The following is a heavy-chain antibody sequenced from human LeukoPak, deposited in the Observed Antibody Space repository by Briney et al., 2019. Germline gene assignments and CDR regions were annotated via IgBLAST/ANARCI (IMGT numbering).Heavy chain of an antibody. CDR2: IYTSGST. D-gene: IGHD3-3*01. CDR1: GGSISSGSYY. V-gene: IGHV4-61*02. J-gene: IGHJ6*03. Sequence: SETLSLTCTVSGGSISSGSYYWSWIRQPAGKGLEWIGRIYTSGSTNYNPSLKSRVTISVDTSKNQFSLKLSSVTAADTAVYYCAREGDDFWSGLNPANYYYYYYYYVDVWGKGTTVTVSS. CDR3: AREGDDFWSGLNPANYYYYYYYYVDV.